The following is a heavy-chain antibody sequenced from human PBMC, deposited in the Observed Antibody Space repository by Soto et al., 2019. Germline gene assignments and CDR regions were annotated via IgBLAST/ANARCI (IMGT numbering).Heavy chain of an antibody. CDR3: EREYSSSWYGH. Sequence: SGPTLVNPTLTLTLTCTFSGFSLSTNAVGVGWIRQPPGKALEWLALIYWNDDKRYSPSLKSRLTITKATSKNQVVLTMTNVDPVDTATYYCEREYSSSWYGHWGQGTLVTLSS. J-gene: IGHJ1*01. CDR1: GFSLSTNAVG. V-gene: IGHV2-5*01. D-gene: IGHD6-13*01. CDR2: IYWNDDK.